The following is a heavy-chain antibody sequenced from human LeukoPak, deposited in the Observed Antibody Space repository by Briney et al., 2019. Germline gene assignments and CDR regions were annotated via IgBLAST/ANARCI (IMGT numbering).Heavy chain of an antibody. CDR2: IHHSGST. D-gene: IGHD1-26*01. J-gene: IGHJ4*02. CDR3: ARGVGATFGN. CDR1: GGSFSSYY. V-gene: IGHV4-34*01. Sequence: SETLSLTCAVYGGSFSSYYWSWIRQPPGKGLEWIGEIHHSGSTNYNPSLKSRVTISLDTSTNQFSLELSSVTAADTAVYYCARGVGATFGNWGQGTLVTVSS.